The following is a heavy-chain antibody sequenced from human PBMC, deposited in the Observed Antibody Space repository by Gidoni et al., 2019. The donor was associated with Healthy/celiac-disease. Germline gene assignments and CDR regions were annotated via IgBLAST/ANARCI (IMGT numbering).Heavy chain of an antibody. Sequence: QITLKESGPTLVKPTQTLTLTCPFSGFSLSTSGVGVGWIRQPPGKALGWLALIYWDDDKRYSPSLKSRLTITKDTPKNQVVLTMTNMDPVDTATYYCAHRGQWLPGYYFDYWGQGTLVTVSS. CDR2: IYWDDDK. D-gene: IGHD6-19*01. V-gene: IGHV2-5*02. J-gene: IGHJ4*02. CDR3: AHRGQWLPGYYFDY. CDR1: GFSLSTSGVG.